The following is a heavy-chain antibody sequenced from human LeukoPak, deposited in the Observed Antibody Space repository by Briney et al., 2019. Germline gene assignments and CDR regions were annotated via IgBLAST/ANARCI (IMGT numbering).Heavy chain of an antibody. CDR3: GRDSGDSSGKGGWFDP. J-gene: IGHJ5*02. D-gene: IGHD3-22*01. CDR2: IIPILSIA. V-gene: IGHV1-69*04. Sequence: PVKVSCKASGGTFSSYAISWVRQAPGQGLEWMGRIIPILSIANYEQKFQGRVTITADKSTSTAYMELSSLRSEDTAVYYCGRDSGDSSGKGGWFDPWGQGTLVTVSS. CDR1: GGTFSSYA.